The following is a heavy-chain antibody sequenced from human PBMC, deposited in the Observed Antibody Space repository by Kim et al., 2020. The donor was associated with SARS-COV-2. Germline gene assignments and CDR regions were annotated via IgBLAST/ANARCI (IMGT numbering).Heavy chain of an antibody. D-gene: IGHD3-16*01. Sequence: DGSDKNSVDSVKGRFTISRDNAKNSLYLQMTSLRVEDTAVYYCARGGRADYWGQGTLVTVSS. CDR3: ARGGRADY. V-gene: IGHV3-7*01. CDR2: DGSDK. J-gene: IGHJ4*02.